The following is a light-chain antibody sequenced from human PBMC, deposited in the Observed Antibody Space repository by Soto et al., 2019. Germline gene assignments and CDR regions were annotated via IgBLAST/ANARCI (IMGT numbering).Light chain of an antibody. Sequence: DVVMTQSPLSLPVTLGQPASISCRSSQSLVYSDGNTYLNWFQQRPGQSPSSLIYKVSNRDSGVTDRSSGSESSNSFTLKISRVQPEDVRVYYSMPGTHWQWTFGQATKVEVK. CDR3: MPGTHWQWT. V-gene: IGKV2-30*01. J-gene: IGKJ1*01. CDR1: QSLVYSDGNTY. CDR2: KVS.